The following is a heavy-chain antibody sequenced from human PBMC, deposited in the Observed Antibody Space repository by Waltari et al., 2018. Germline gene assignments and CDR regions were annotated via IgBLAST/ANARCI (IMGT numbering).Heavy chain of an antibody. J-gene: IGHJ4*02. V-gene: IGHV3-23*01. CDR1: GFTFRSYA. Sequence: VQLLESGGGLVQSGGSLRLSCAASGFTFRSYAMNWVRQAPGKGVGWVSVIRGSGGSTDYADSLKGRFTISIDNSKNTLYLQMNNLRVEDTAVYYCASSLYGDYTQIWGRVFDYWGQGTLVTVSS. CDR3: ASSLYGDYTQIWGRVFDY. CDR2: IRGSGGST. D-gene: IGHD4-17*01.